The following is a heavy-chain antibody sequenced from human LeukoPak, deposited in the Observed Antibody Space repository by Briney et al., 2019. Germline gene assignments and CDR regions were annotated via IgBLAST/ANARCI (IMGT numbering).Heavy chain of an antibody. D-gene: IGHD4-17*01. V-gene: IGHV4-30-2*01. Sequence: SETLSLTCAVSGGSISSGGFSWSWIRQPPGKGLEWIGYMYHGGSTYYNPSLESRVTISVDRSKNQFSLKLSSVAAADTAVYYCTSTNDFGDYVGAWGQGTLVTVSS. CDR3: TSTNDFGDYVGA. CDR2: MYHGGST. CDR1: GGSISSGGFS. J-gene: IGHJ5*02.